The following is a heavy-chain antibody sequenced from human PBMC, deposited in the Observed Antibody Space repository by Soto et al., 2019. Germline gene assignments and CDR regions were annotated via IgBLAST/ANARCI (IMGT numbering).Heavy chain of an antibody. D-gene: IGHD2-2*01. CDR3: WGVVVVSAATNNWFDP. J-gene: IGHJ5*02. CDR1: GGSISSSNW. Sequence: SETLSLTCAVSGGSISSSNWWSWVRQPPGKGLEWIGEIYHSGSTNYNPSLKSRVTISVDKSKNQFSLKLSSVTAADTAVYYCWGVVVVSAATNNWFDPWGQGTLVTVSS. V-gene: IGHV4-4*02. CDR2: IYHSGST.